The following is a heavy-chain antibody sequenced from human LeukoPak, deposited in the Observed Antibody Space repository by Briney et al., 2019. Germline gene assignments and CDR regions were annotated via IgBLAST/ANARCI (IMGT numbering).Heavy chain of an antibody. V-gene: IGHV4-4*02. CDR3: AREGGPYRPLDY. Sequence: GSLRLSCAASGFIFSSYWMSWVRQAPGKGLEWIGEVNLQGSTNYNPSLMRRVAISVDTSANHVSLQLTSVTAADTAVYYCAREGGPYRPLDYSGQGTLVTVSS. CDR2: VNLQGST. CDR1: GFIFSSYW. J-gene: IGHJ4*02.